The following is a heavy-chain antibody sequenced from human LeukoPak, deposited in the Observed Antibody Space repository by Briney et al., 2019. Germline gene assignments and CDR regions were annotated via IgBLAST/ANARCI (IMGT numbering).Heavy chain of an antibody. V-gene: IGHV3-23*01. CDR1: GFIFSNSA. Sequence: GGPLRLSCAASGFIFSNSAMSWVRQAPGKGLEWVSGINGGGTGTYYAYSVRGRVTISRDNSKNTLHLDMNSVRAEDTAIYYCAKAGAIKFDFWGQGILVTVSS. D-gene: IGHD1-26*01. CDR2: INGGGTGT. CDR3: AKAGAIKFDF. J-gene: IGHJ4*02.